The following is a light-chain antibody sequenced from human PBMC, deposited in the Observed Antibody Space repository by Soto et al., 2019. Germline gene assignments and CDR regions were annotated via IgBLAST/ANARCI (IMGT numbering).Light chain of an antibody. Sequence: EIVLTQSPGTLSLSPGEKVTLSCRASQSVSSNFLVWYQQKPGQAPRLLIYDASSRATGIPDRFSGSGSVTDFTLTISRLEPEDFAVYYCQQYGSSPRTFGQGTKLEIK. V-gene: IGKV3-20*01. CDR1: QSVSSNF. CDR3: QQYGSSPRT. CDR2: DAS. J-gene: IGKJ2*01.